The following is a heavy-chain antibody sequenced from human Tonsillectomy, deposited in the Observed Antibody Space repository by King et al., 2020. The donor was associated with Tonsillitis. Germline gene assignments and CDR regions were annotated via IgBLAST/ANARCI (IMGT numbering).Heavy chain of an antibody. D-gene: IGHD3-3*01. CDR1: GFTFSSYG. CDR2: ISYDGTNE. V-gene: IGHV3-30*03. CDR3: ARDGVEEAIVGPADY. J-gene: IGHJ4*02. Sequence: VQLVESGGGVVQPGRSLRLSCAASGFTFSSYGMHWVRQAPGKGLEWVALISYDGTNEYYADSVKGRFTISRDNSKNVLYLQMNSLGPEDTAVYYCARDGVEEAIVGPADYWGQGTPVTVSS.